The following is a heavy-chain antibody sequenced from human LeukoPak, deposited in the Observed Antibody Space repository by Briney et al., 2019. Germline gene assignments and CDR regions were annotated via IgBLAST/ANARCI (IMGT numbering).Heavy chain of an antibody. CDR1: GFIFSTYG. Sequence: GGSLRLSCAASGFIFSTYGMSWVRQAPGKGLEWVSAIGGSGGNTYYADSVRGRFTISRDNSKNTLYLQMNSLRAEDTAVYYCAKRQPYYFDDWGQGTLVTVSS. D-gene: IGHD6-13*01. J-gene: IGHJ4*02. CDR2: IGGSGGNT. CDR3: AKRQPYYFDD. V-gene: IGHV3-23*01.